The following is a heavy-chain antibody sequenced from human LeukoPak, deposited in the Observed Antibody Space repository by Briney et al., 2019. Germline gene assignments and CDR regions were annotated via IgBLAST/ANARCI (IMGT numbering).Heavy chain of an antibody. D-gene: IGHD2-15*01. Sequence: GGSLRLSCAASGFTFSSYWMSWVRQAPGKGLEWVANIKQDGSEKYYVHSVKGRFTISRDNAKNSLYLQMNSLRAEDTAVYYCARVSCCSGGSCYDFDYWGQGTLVTVSS. CDR3: ARVSCCSGGSCYDFDY. CDR1: GFTFSSYW. CDR2: IKQDGSEK. V-gene: IGHV3-7*01. J-gene: IGHJ4*02.